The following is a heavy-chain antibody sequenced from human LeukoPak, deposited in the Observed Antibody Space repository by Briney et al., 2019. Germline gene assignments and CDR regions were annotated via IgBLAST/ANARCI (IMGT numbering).Heavy chain of an antibody. CDR2: IWSDGSDK. D-gene: IGHD2-21*02. Sequence: GGSLRLSCAASGFTFSSYAMHWVRQAPGKGLEWVAIIWSDGSDKYYADSVKGRFTISRDNSKNTLYLQMNSLRAEDTAVYYCAKDWAIVVVTASDYWGQGTLVTVSS. J-gene: IGHJ4*02. CDR3: AKDWAIVVVTASDY. CDR1: GFTFSSYA. V-gene: IGHV3-30*02.